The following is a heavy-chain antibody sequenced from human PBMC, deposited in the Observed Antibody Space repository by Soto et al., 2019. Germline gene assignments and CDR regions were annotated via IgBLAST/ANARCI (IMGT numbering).Heavy chain of an antibody. V-gene: IGHV3-21*01. CDR1: GFTFSSYS. Sequence: GGSLRLSCAASGFTFSSYSMNWVRQAPGKGLEWVSSISSSSSYIYYADSVKGRFTISRDNAKNSLYLQMNSLRAEDTAVYYCARDHSFGLMVRAPYFDPWGQGTLVTVSS. CDR3: ARDHSFGLMVRAPYFDP. D-gene: IGHD3-10*01. J-gene: IGHJ5*02. CDR2: ISSSSSYI.